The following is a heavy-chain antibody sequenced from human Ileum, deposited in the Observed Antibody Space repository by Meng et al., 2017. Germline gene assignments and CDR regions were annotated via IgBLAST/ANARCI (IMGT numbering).Heavy chain of an antibody. J-gene: IGHJ4*02. CDR1: GITLMNYG. D-gene: IGHD3/OR15-3a*01. V-gene: IGHV3-23*01. CDR3: AKQFRDFGLVTSFDY. CDR2: ISGSGSIT. Sequence: GGSLRLSCAASGITLMNYGMHWVRQAPGKGLEWVSGISGSGSITYYADSLRGRFTISRDNSKNTQYLQMRSLRAEDTAVYYCAKQFRDFGLVTSFDYWGQGALVTVSS.